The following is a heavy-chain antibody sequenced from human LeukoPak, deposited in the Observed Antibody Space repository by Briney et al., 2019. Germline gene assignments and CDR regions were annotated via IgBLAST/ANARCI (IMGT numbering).Heavy chain of an antibody. D-gene: IGHD2-2*01. CDR1: GYIFTSYW. Sequence: GESLKICCKGSGYIFTSYWIGWVRQLPGKGLEWMGIIYPGDSATRYSPSFQGQVTISADKSISTAYLQWSSLKASDTAMYYWARLSVPAAIYNYYYVDVWGKGTTVTVSS. CDR3: ARLSVPAAIYNYYYVDV. CDR2: IYPGDSAT. V-gene: IGHV5-51*01. J-gene: IGHJ6*03.